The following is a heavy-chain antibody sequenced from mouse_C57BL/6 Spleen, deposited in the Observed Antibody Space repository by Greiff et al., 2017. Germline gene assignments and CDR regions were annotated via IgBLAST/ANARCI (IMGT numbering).Heavy chain of an antibody. D-gene: IGHD1-1*01. CDR1: GYTFTDYY. CDR3: ARRYYGSRNYWYFDV. Sequence: VQLQQSGAELVRPGASVKLSCKASGYTFTDYYINWVKQRPGQGLEWIARIYPGSGNTYYNEKFKGKATLTAEKSSSTAYMQLSSLTSEDSAVYCCARRYYGSRNYWYFDVWGTGTTVTVSS. J-gene: IGHJ1*03. CDR2: IYPGSGNT. V-gene: IGHV1-76*01.